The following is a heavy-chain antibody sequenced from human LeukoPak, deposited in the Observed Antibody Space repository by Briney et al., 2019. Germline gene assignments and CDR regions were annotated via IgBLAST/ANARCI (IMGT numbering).Heavy chain of an antibody. CDR1: GFTFSSVA. D-gene: IGHD3-9*01. CDR2: ITSSGSTI. Sequence: GGSLRLSCAASGFTFSSVAMNWVRQAPGKGLEWVSYITSSGSTIYYADSVKGRFTISRDNAKNSLYLQMNSLRAEDTAVYYCARDDYDTLTKYYLDYWGQGTLVTVSS. V-gene: IGHV3-48*03. CDR3: ARDDYDTLTKYYLDY. J-gene: IGHJ4*02.